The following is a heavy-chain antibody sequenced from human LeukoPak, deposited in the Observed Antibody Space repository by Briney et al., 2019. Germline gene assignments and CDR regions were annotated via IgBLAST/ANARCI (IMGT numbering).Heavy chain of an antibody. Sequence: PSETLSLTCTVSGGSISSYYWSWIRQPPGKGLEWIGYIYYSGSTNYNPSLKSRVTISVDTSKNQFSLKLSSVTAADTAVYYCARQTYYDFWSGYYMNVWGKGTTVTVSS. J-gene: IGHJ6*03. CDR3: ARQTYYDFWSGYYMNV. CDR1: GGSISSYY. CDR2: IYYSGST. D-gene: IGHD3-3*01. V-gene: IGHV4-59*01.